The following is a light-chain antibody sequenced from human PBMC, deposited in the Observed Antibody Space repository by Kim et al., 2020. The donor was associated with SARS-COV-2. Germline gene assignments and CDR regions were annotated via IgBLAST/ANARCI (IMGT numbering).Light chain of an antibody. CDR2: TNN. CDR1: TPNSETKS. V-gene: IGLV1-44*01. Sequence: SVSISCSESTPNSETKSVDWYQQLPGAAPKLLIHTNNLRPSGGPDRFSGSRVGTSASLTISGLQSEDGADYFCAAWDDSPDGYVVFGGGTQLTVL. J-gene: IGLJ2*01. CDR3: AAWDDSPDGYVV.